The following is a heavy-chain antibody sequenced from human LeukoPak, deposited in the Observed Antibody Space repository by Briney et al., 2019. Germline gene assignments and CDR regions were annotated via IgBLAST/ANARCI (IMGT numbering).Heavy chain of an antibody. CDR3: AKDWDYYDSSGYYCGY. V-gene: IGHV3-23*01. Sequence: GGSLRLSCAAPGFTFSSYSMNWVRQAPGKGLEWVSAISGSGGSTYYADSVKGRFTISRDNSKNTLYLQMNSLRAEDTAVYYCAKDWDYYDSSGYYCGYWGQGTLVTVSS. CDR2: ISGSGGST. CDR1: GFTFSSYS. J-gene: IGHJ4*02. D-gene: IGHD3-22*01.